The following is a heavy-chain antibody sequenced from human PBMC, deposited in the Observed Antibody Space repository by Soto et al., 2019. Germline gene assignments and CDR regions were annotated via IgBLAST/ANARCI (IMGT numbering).Heavy chain of an antibody. CDR3: AASCVGCGGFNYYGMDA. V-gene: IGHV4-31*03. D-gene: IGHD2-21*01. CDR1: GASISSGGYY. J-gene: IGHJ6*02. Sequence: SETLSLTCSVSGASISSGGYYWNWIRQHPGKGLEWIGYIYYSGTTYYNPSLKSRVTISVDTSKNQFSLKLSSVTAADTAVYYCAASCVGCGGFNYYGMDAWGQGTTVTVS. CDR2: IYYSGTT.